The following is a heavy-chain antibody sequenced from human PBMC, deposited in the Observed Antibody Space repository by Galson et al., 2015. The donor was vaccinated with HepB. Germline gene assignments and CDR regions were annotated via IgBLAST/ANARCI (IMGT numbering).Heavy chain of an antibody. Sequence: SLRLSCAASGFTFSSYSMNWVRQAPGKGLEWVSYISSGSGNIYYADSVKGRFTISRDNVKNSLYLQMVSLRDEDTAVYYCARSRSSGRGASDIWGQGTMVTVSS. CDR1: GFTFSSYS. V-gene: IGHV3-48*02. D-gene: IGHD6-19*01. J-gene: IGHJ3*02. CDR2: ISSGSGNI. CDR3: ARSRSSGRGASDI.